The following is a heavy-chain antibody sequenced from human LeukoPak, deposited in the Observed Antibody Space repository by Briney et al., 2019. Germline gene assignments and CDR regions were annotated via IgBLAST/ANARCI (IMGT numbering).Heavy chain of an antibody. CDR2: ISYDGSNK. D-gene: IGHD5-24*01. J-gene: IGHJ4*02. V-gene: IGHV3-30-3*01. CDR1: GFIFSSYA. Sequence: GGSLRLSCAASGFIFSSYAMHWVRQAPGKGLEWVAFISYDGSNKHYAEPVQGRFTISRDNSKNTLYLQMNSLRPEDTAVYYCARARFGYNRGPFDYWGRGILVTVSS. CDR3: ARARFGYNRGPFDY.